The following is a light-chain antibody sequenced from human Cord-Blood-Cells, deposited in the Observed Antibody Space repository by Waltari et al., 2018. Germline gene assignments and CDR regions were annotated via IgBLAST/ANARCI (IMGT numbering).Light chain of an antibody. J-gene: IGLJ1*01. CDR2: GNS. V-gene: IGLV1-40*01. CDR3: QSYDSSLSGV. Sequence: QSVLTQPPSVSGAPGQRVTIPCTGSSSNIGAGYDVHWYQQLPGTAPKLIIYGNSNRPSGVPDRFSGSKSGTSASLAITGLQAEDEADYYCQSYDSSLSGVFGTGTKVTVL. CDR1: SSNIGAGYD.